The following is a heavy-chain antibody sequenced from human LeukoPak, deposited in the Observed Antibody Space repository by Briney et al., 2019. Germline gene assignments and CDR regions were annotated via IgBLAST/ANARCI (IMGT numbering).Heavy chain of an antibody. J-gene: IGHJ4*02. CDR1: GHSNSRYY. V-gene: IGHV4-59*07. D-gene: IGHD6-13*01. CDR3: ATGYSSTWYYFDY. Sequence: SDTLSLTCTVSGHSNSRYYWSWLRQPPGKGLEWLGYIYHSGSSNYNRSLKSRVTISADTSKVQFSLKLASVTAADTAVYYCATGYSSTWYYFDYWGQGTLVTVSS. CDR2: IYHSGSS.